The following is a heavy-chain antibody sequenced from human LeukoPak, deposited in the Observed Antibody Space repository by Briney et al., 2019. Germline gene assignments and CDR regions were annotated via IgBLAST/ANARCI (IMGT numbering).Heavy chain of an antibody. V-gene: IGHV4-61*01. CDR1: GGSISSSIYY. D-gene: IGHD3-10*01. CDR3: ARDGLRFGELYY. Sequence: SETLSLTCTVSGGSISSSIYYWGWIRQPPGKGLEWIGYIYYSGSTNYNPSLKSRVTISVDTSKNQFSLKLSSVTAADTAVYYCARDGLRFGELYYWGQGTLVTVSS. CDR2: IYYSGST. J-gene: IGHJ4*02.